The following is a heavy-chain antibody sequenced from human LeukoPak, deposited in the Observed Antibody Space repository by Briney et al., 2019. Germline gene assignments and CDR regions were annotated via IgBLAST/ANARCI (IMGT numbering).Heavy chain of an antibody. CDR2: IYYSGST. CDR1: GGSISSYY. Sequence: SETLSLTCTVSGGSISSYYWSWIRQPPGKGLEWIGYIYYSGSTNYNPSLKSRVTISVDTSKNQFSLKLSSVTAADTAVYYCARDRGTEWSTLYYMDVWGKGTTVTVSS. CDR3: ARDRGTEWSTLYYMDV. V-gene: IGHV4-59*01. J-gene: IGHJ6*03. D-gene: IGHD3-3*01.